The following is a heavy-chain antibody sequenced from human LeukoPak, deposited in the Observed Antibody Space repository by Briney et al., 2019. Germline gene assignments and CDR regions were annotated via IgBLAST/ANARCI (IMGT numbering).Heavy chain of an antibody. CDR2: ISNSGSSI. Sequence: PGGSLRLSYADSGFTFSDSYMTWIRQAPGKGLEWVTYISNSGSSIYYADSVKGRFTTSRDNAKSSLYLQMNSLVAEDTPVYHCGRGHWGLDYWGQGALVTVSS. D-gene: IGHD7-27*01. V-gene: IGHV3-11*04. J-gene: IGHJ4*02. CDR3: GRGHWGLDY. CDR1: GFTFSDSY.